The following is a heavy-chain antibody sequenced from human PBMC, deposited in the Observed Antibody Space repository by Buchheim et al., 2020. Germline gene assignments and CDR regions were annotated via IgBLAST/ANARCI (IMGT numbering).Heavy chain of an antibody. V-gene: IGHV4-39*01. Sequence: QVHLQESGPGLVQPTETLSLTCTVSGDSVSSNTNFWAWIRQPPGKGLEWIGTIYYSGSTYYNPSLRSRVTISIDRPSNHFSLKLTSVAAADTAVYFCARQRRVYYSGLGNYYGEFDFWGQGTL. CDR1: GDSVSSNTNF. CDR3: ARQRRVYYSGLGNYYGEFDF. CDR2: IYYSGST. J-gene: IGHJ4*02. D-gene: IGHD3-3*01.